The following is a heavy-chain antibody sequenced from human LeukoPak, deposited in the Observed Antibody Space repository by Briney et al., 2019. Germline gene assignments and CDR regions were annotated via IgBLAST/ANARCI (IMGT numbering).Heavy chain of an antibody. CDR1: GGSISSYY. D-gene: IGHD3-22*01. J-gene: IGHJ3*02. CDR3: ARDWYYYDSSGYYIVAFDI. V-gene: IGHV4-4*07. CDR2: ICSSGST. Sequence: SETLSLTCTVSGGSISSYYWSWIRQPAGKGLEWIGRICSSGSTHYNPSLKSRVTMSVDTSKNQFPLKLSSVTAADTAVYYCARDWYYYDSSGYYIVAFDIWGRGTMVTVSS.